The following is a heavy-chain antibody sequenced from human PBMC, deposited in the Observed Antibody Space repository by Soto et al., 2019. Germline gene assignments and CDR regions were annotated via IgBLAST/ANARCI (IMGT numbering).Heavy chain of an antibody. D-gene: IGHD6-19*01. J-gene: IGHJ4*02. V-gene: IGHV4-39*07. CDR3: ARNGYSSGWYHFDH. CDR1: GGSISSGGYS. CDR2: IYHSGKT. Sequence: SDTLSLTCTVSGGSISSGGYSWTWVRQPPGEGLEWIGEIYHSGKTNYKSSLKGRVTMSVGKSKNQFSLKLSSVTAADTAVYYCARNGYSSGWYHFDHWGQGALVTVSS.